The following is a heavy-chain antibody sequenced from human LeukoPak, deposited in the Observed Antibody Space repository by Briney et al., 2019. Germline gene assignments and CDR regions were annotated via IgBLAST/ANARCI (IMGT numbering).Heavy chain of an antibody. CDR2: INPSSGST. Sequence: ASVKVSCKASGGTFSRYGISWVRQAPGQGLEWMGIINPSSGSTSYAQKFQGRVTMTRDTSTSTVYMELSSLRSEDTAVYYCARTREYDGNTAWDYWGQGTLVTVSS. D-gene: IGHD4-23*01. CDR3: ARTREYDGNTAWDY. V-gene: IGHV1-46*01. CDR1: GGTFSRYG. J-gene: IGHJ4*02.